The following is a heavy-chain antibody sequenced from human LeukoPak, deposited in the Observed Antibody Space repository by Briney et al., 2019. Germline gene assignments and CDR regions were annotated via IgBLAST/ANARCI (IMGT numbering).Heavy chain of an antibody. J-gene: IGHJ3*02. CDR1: GGSFSGYY. V-gene: IGHV4-34*01. CDR3: ARGRGTTVTTRAFDI. Sequence: NPSETLSLTCAVYGGSFSGYYWSWIRQPPGRGREWMGKINHSGSTNYNTSLKSRVTISVDTSKNQFSLKLSSVTAADTAVYYCARGRGTTVTTRAFDIWGQGTMVTVSS. D-gene: IGHD4-17*01. CDR2: INHSGST.